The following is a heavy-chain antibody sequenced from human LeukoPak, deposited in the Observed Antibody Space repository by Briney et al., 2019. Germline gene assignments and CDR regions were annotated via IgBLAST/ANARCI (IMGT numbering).Heavy chain of an antibody. J-gene: IGHJ2*01. CDR3: ARTVPTPGYFDL. CDR2: IYLYGTT. V-gene: IGHV4-4*02. Sequence: SETLSLTCSVSAGSISSSSWWSWVRQSPVKGLEWIGEIYLYGTTNYNPSLKSRVTISVDTSKNQFSLKLSSVTAADTAVYYCARTVPTPGYFDLWGRGTLVTVSS. D-gene: IGHD4-23*01. CDR1: AGSISSSSW.